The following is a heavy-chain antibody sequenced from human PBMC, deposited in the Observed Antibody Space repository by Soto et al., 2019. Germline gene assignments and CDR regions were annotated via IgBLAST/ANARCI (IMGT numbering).Heavy chain of an antibody. Sequence: GGSLRLSCAASGFTFDDYTMHWVRQAPGKGLEWVSLISWDGGSTYYADSVKGRFTISRDNSKNSLYLQMNSLRTEDTALYYCVAVIYRGFEFDYWGQGTLVTVSS. CDR1: GFTFDDYT. J-gene: IGHJ4*02. V-gene: IGHV3-43*01. CDR3: VAVIYRGFEFDY. D-gene: IGHD2-15*01. CDR2: ISWDGGST.